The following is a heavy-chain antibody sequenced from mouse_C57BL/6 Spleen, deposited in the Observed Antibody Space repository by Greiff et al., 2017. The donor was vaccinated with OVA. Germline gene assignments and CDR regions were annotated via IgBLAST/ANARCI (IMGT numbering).Heavy chain of an antibody. CDR3: ARWLDYYAMDY. CDR1: GFTFSDYG. J-gene: IGHJ4*01. D-gene: IGHD2-2*01. V-gene: IGHV5-17*01. Sequence: EVKVVESGGGLVKPGGSLKLSCAASGFTFSDYGMHWVRQAPEKGLEWVAYISSGSSTIYYADTVKGRFTISRDNAKNTLFLQMTSLRSEDTAMYYCARWLDYYAMDYWGQGTSVTVSS. CDR2: ISSGSSTI.